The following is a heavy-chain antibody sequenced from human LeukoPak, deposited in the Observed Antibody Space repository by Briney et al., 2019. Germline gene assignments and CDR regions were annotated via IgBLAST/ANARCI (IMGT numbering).Heavy chain of an antibody. CDR2: ISSSSSYI. CDR3: ARDICSGGSCYSDAFDI. V-gene: IGHV3-21*01. D-gene: IGHD2-15*01. CDR1: GFTFSSYG. Sequence: PGRSLRLSCAASGFTFSSYGMNWVRQAPGKGLEWVSSISSSSSYIYYADSVKGRFTISRDNAKNSLYLQMNSLRAGDMAVYYCARDICSGGSCYSDAFDIWGQGTMVTVSS. J-gene: IGHJ3*02.